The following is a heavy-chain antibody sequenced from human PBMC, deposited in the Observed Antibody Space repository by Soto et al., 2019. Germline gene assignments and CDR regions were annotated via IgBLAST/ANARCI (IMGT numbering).Heavy chain of an antibody. J-gene: IGHJ4*02. CDR1: GGTFSSLG. CDR2: IIPISGRT. CDR3: ATRGTQGRWLEFADY. Sequence: QVQLVQSGAEVKRPGSSVKVSCEASGGTFSSLGFTWVRQAPGQGLEWMGGIIPISGRTTFAPKFLGRVTITADESTRTTYMELTALTSDDTAIYYCATRGTQGRWLEFADYWGQGTLFTVSS. D-gene: IGHD5-12*01. V-gene: IGHV1-69*01.